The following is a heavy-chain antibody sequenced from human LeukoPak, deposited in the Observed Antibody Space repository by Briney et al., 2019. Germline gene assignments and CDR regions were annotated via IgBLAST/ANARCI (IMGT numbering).Heavy chain of an antibody. D-gene: IGHD2-15*01. J-gene: IGHJ6*03. CDR1: GGSISSYY. V-gene: IGHV4-59*01. Sequence: PSETLSLACTVSGGSISSYYWSWIRQPPGKGLEWIGYIYYSGSTNYNPSLKSRVTISVDTSKNQFSLKLSSVTAADTAVYYCARVAYCSGGSCYYPLYYYYYMDVWGKGTMVTVSS. CDR2: IYYSGST. CDR3: ARVAYCSGGSCYYPLYYYYYMDV.